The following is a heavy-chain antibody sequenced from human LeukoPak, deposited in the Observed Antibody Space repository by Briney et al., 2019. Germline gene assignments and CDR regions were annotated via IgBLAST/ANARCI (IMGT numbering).Heavy chain of an antibody. Sequence: GGSLRLSCAASGFTFSSYSMNWVRQAPGKGLEWVSSISSSSYIYYAASVKGRFTISTDNAKNSLYLQMNSLRAEDTAVYYCATIMATIREEWTYYCGQRTLVTVSS. D-gene: IGHD5-12*01. CDR3: ATIMATIREEWTYY. CDR1: GFTFSSYS. V-gene: IGHV3-21*01. J-gene: IGHJ4*02. CDR2: ISSSSYI.